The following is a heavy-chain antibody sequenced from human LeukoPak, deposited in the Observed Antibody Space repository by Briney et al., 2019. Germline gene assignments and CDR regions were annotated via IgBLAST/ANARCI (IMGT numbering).Heavy chain of an antibody. CDR3: ARVPRGSCYPDFCYYGMDV. D-gene: IGHD2-15*01. Sequence: PSETLSLTCAVYGGSFSGYYWSWIRQPPGKGLEWIGEINHSGSTNYNPSLKSRVTISVDTSKNQFSLKLSYVTAADTAVYYCARVPRGSCYPDFCYYGMDVWGQGTTVTVSS. CDR1: GGSFSGYY. CDR2: INHSGST. J-gene: IGHJ6*02. V-gene: IGHV4-34*01.